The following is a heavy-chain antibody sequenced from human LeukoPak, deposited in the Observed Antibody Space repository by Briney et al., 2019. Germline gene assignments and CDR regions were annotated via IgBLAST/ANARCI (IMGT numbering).Heavy chain of an antibody. CDR3: AKVGDVDYGDPFDY. Sequence: PGGSLRLSCAASGFTVSSNYMSWARQAPGKGLEWVSAISGSGGSTYYADSVKGRFTISRDNSKNTLYLQMNSLRAEDTAVYYCAKVGDVDYGDPFDYWGQGTLVTVSS. V-gene: IGHV3-23*01. J-gene: IGHJ4*02. CDR1: GFTVSSNY. D-gene: IGHD4-17*01. CDR2: ISGSGGST.